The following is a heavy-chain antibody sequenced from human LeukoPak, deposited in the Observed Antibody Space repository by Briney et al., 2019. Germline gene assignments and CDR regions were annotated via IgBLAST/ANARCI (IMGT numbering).Heavy chain of an antibody. CDR2: ISWNSGSI. Sequence: GGSLRLSCAASGFTFDDYAMHWVRQAPGKGLEWVSGISWNSGSIGYADSVKGRFTISRDNAKNSLYLQMNSLRAEDTALYYCTKVAAAGTFDYWGQGTLVTVSS. CDR3: TKVAAAGTFDY. CDR1: GFTFDDYA. D-gene: IGHD6-13*01. V-gene: IGHV3-9*01. J-gene: IGHJ4*02.